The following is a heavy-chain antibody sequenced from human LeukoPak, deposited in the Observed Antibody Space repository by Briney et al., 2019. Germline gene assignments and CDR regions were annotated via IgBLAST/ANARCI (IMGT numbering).Heavy chain of an antibody. D-gene: IGHD5-12*01. Sequence: SETLSLTCTVSGGSISSYYWSWIRQPPGKGLEWIGYIYYSGSTNYNPSLKSRVTISVDTSKNQLSLKLSPVTAADMAVYYCARGGRMVATIFVGFGYWGQGTLVTVSS. V-gene: IGHV4-59*01. CDR3: ARGGRMVATIFVGFGY. J-gene: IGHJ4*02. CDR2: IYYSGST. CDR1: GGSISSYY.